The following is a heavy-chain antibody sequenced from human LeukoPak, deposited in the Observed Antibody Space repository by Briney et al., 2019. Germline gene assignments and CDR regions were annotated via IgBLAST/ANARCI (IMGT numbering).Heavy chain of an antibody. D-gene: IGHD2-2*02. V-gene: IGHV1-18*01. CDR1: GYTFASYG. CDR2: ISAYNGNT. CDR3: ARGSPPAAIVFYCYMDV. J-gene: IGHJ6*03. Sequence: ASVKVSCKASGYTFASYGISWVRQAPGQGLEWMGWISAYNGNTNYAQKLQGRVTMTTDTSTSTAYMELRSLRSDDTAVYYCARGSPPAAIVFYCYMDVWGKGTTVTVSS.